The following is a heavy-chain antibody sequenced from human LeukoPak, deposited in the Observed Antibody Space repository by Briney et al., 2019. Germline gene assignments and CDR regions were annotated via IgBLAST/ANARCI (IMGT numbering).Heavy chain of an antibody. J-gene: IGHJ3*02. V-gene: IGHV3-20*04. D-gene: IGHD3-22*01. Sequence: GGSLRLSCAASGFTFSSYAMSWVRQAPGKGLEWVSGINWNGGSTGYADSVKGRFTISRDNAKNSLYLQMNSLRAEDTALYYCARDFKSLDYYDSSGYRNAFDIWGQGTMVTVSS. CDR3: ARDFKSLDYYDSSGYRNAFDI. CDR1: GFTFSSYA. CDR2: INWNGGST.